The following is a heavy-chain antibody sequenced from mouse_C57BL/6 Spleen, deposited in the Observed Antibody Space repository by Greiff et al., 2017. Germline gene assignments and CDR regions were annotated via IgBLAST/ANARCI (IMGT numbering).Heavy chain of an antibody. Sequence: LVESGPSVKISCKASGFTFTDYYMHWVKQSHGKSLEWIGLVYPYNGGTSYNQKFKGKATLTVDTSSSTAYMELNSLTSEDSAVYYCARCYDYDEGLYYFDYWGQGTTLTVSS. CDR3: ARCYDYDEGLYYFDY. D-gene: IGHD2-4*01. V-gene: IGHV1-36*01. CDR1: GFTFTDYY. J-gene: IGHJ2*01. CDR2: VYPYNGGT.